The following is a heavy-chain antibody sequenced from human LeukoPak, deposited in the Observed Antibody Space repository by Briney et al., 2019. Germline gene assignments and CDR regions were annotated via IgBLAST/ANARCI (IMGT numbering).Heavy chain of an antibody. CDR1: GFTFSSCE. J-gene: IGHJ4*02. D-gene: IGHD3-22*01. CDR3: ARDSVYYDSSGYYPSTFDY. Sequence: GGSLRLSCAASGFTFSSCEMNWVRHAPGKGLEWVSYISSSGSTIYYADSVKGRFTISRDNAKNSLYLQMNSLRAEDTAVYYCARDSVYYDSSGYYPSTFDYWGQGTLVTVCS. CDR2: ISSSGSTI. V-gene: IGHV3-48*03.